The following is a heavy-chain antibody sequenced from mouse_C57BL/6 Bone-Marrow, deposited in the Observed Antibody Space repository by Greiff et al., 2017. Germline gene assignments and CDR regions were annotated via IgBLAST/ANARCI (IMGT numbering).Heavy chain of an antibody. CDR2: VQGLEWIG. V-gene: IGHV1-87*01. CDR1: YTFSRRVH. D-gene: IGHD1-1*01. Sequence: QVQLQQSGPELARPWASVKISCQAFYTFSRRVHFAIRDTNYWMQWVRQRPVQGLEWIGAIYPGNGDNSYNQKFKGKATLTADKSSSTAYMQLSSRTAEDSAVYYCAFYYYGSSYEIAYWGQGTLVTVSA. CDR3: AEDSAVYYCAFYYYGSSYEIAY. J-gene: IGHJ3*01.